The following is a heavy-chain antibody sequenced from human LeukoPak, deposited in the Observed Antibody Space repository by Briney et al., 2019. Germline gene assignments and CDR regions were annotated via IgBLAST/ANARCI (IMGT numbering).Heavy chain of an antibody. CDR1: GFTFSSYG. V-gene: IGHV3-30*02. CDR3: AKDRFRSGSYEDVDY. CDR2: IRYDGSNK. Sequence: PGGSLRLSCAASGFTFSSYGMHWVRQAPGKGLEWVAFIRYDGSNKYYADSVTGRFTISRDNSKNTLYLQMNSLRAEDTAVYYCAKDRFRSGSYEDVDYWGQGTLVTVSS. J-gene: IGHJ4*02. D-gene: IGHD1-26*01.